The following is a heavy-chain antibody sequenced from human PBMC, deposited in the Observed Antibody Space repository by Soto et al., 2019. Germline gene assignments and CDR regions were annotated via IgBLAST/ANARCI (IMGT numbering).Heavy chain of an antibody. CDR3: ARKQYGDYLRWWLDP. D-gene: IGHD4-17*01. CDR1: GYTFTDNH. J-gene: IGHJ5*02. CDR2: INPKSGDT. Sequence: ASVKVSCKASGYTFTDNHVHWLRRAPGQDFEWMGWINPKSGDTKYAQKFQGRVTMTRDTSIDTAYMEVTSLTSDDTATYYCARKQYGDYLRWWLDPCGQGSLVTV. V-gene: IGHV1-2*02.